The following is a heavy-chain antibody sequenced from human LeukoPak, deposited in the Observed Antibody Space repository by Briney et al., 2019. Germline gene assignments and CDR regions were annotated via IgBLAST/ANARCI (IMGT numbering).Heavy chain of an antibody. D-gene: IGHD3-22*01. J-gene: IGHJ4*02. CDR3: ARYYDSSGRTFDY. Sequence: PSETLSLTCTVSGGSISSYYWSWIRQPPGKGLEWIGYIYYSGSTNYNPSLKSRVTISVDTSKNQFSLKLSSVTAADTAVYYCARYYDSSGRTFDYWGQGTLVTVSS. CDR2: IYYSGST. CDR1: GGSISSYY. V-gene: IGHV4-59*01.